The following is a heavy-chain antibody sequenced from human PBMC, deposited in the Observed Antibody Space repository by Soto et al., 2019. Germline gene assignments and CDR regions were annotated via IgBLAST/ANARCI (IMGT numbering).Heavy chain of an antibody. CDR1: GFTFSSYA. V-gene: IGHV3-23*01. CDR3: AKGSATSRPYYFDY. CDR2: ITGDGGDT. J-gene: IGHJ4*02. Sequence: GGSLRLSCVASGFTFSSYAMSWVRQAPGKGLEWVSAITGDGGDTFHADSVRGRLTISRDNSRNTLYLQMDSLRAEDTALYYCAKGSATSRPYYFDYWGQGTLSPSPQ.